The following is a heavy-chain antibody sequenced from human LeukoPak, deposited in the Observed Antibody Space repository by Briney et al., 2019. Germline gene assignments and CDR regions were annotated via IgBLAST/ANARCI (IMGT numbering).Heavy chain of an antibody. Sequence: PGRSLRLSCAASGFTFSSYAMHWVRQAPGKGLEWVAVISYDGSNKYYADSVKGRFTISRDNSKNTLYLQMNSLRAEDTAVYYCARDQVVVVPAAMSNWGQGTLVTVSS. CDR2: ISYDGSNK. D-gene: IGHD2-2*01. V-gene: IGHV3-30-3*01. CDR1: GFTFSSYA. CDR3: ARDQVVVVPAAMSN. J-gene: IGHJ4*02.